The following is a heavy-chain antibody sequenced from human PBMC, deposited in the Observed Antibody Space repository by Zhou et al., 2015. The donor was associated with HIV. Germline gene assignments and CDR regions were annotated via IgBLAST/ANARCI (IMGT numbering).Heavy chain of an antibody. Sequence: QVQLVQSGAEVKKPGSSVKVSCKASGGTFSSYAISWVRQAPGQGLEWMGGIIPIFGTANYAQKFQGRVTITADESTSTAYMELSSLRSEDTAVYYCARAPPFYYYGSGSLGQGYYYYYYMDVWGKGTTVTVSS. CDR1: GGTFSSYA. J-gene: IGHJ6*03. V-gene: IGHV1-69*01. CDR3: ARAPPFYYYGSGSLGQGYYYYYYMDV. CDR2: IIPIFGTA. D-gene: IGHD3-10*01.